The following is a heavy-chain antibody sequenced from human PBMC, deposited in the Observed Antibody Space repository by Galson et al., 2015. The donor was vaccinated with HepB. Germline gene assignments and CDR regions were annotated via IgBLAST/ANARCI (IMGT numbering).Heavy chain of an antibody. D-gene: IGHD6-19*01. CDR3: AKVKWLVQKGFDY. J-gene: IGHJ4*02. V-gene: IGHV3-23*01. CDR1: GFTFSSYA. Sequence: SLRLSCAASGFTFSSYAMSWVRQAPGKGLEWVSAISGSGGSTYYADSVKGRFTISRDNSKNTLYLQMSSLRAEDTAVYYCAKVKWLVQKGFDYWGQGTLVTVSS. CDR2: ISGSGGST.